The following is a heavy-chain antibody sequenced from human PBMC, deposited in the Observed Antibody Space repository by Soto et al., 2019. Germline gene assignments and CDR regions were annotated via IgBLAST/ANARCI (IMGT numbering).Heavy chain of an antibody. V-gene: IGHV3-23*01. Sequence: PGGSLRLSCAASGFTFSSYAMSWVRQAPGKGLEWVSAISGSGGSTYYADSVKGRFTISRDNSKNTLYLQMNSLRAEDTAVYYCAKGQGPSRYYYYGMDVWGQGTTVTVSS. CDR2: ISGSGGST. J-gene: IGHJ6*02. D-gene: IGHD4-17*01. CDR1: GFTFSSYA. CDR3: AKGQGPSRYYYYGMDV.